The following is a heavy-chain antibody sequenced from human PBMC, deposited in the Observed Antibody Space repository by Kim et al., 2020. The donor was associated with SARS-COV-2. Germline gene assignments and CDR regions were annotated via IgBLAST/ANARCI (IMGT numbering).Heavy chain of an antibody. CDR1: GYSFTNYW. CDR2: ITPSGSYT. CDR3: ARHLPGSSTGYHFDS. D-gene: IGHD3-22*01. Sequence: GESLKISCKGSGYSFTNYWITWVRQIPGKGLEWMGKITPSGSYTTYSPSFQGHVTISVDKSISTAYMQWRSLQASDSAIYYCARHLPGSSTGYHFDSWGQGPLVTVSS. J-gene: IGHJ4*02. V-gene: IGHV5-10-1*01.